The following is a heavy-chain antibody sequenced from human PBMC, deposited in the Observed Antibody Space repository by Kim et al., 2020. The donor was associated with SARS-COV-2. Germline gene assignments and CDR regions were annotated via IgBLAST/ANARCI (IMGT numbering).Heavy chain of an antibody. D-gene: IGHD3-10*01. Sequence: ASVKVSCKASGYTFANFGVSWLRQAPGQGPEWMGWISPYNGKTIYSEKFQGRVTLTTDTSTSTAYMELGSLGPNDTAVFYCARDNYGKSDLNYYYHGMDVWCQGTTVTVSS. J-gene: IGHJ6*02. CDR2: ISPYNGKT. CDR1: GYTFANFG. CDR3: ARDNYGKSDLNYYYHGMDV. V-gene: IGHV1-18*01.